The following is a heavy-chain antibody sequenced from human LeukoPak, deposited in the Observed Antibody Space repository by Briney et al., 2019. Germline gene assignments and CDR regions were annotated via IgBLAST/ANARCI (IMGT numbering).Heavy chain of an antibody. J-gene: IGHJ2*01. V-gene: IGHV4-34*01. CDR1: GGXFSGYY. CDR3: AREVRPAYWYFDL. Sequence: SETLSLTCAVYGGXFSGYYCSWIRQPPGKGLEWIGEINHSGSTNYNPSLKSRVTISVDTSKNQFSLKLSSVTAADTAVYYCAREVRPAYWYFDLWGRGTLVTVSS. CDR2: INHSGST. D-gene: IGHD1-1*01.